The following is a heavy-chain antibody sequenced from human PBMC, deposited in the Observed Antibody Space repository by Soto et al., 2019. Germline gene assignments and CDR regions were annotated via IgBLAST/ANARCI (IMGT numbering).Heavy chain of an antibody. V-gene: IGHV4-39*01. D-gene: IGHD6-19*01. Sequence: LSLTCTVPGFSLSISRSCWGWIRQPPGKGLGWIGTIYSGSTYYNPSLKSRGTISVDPSKNQFSLKLSSVAAADTAIYFCATTRGIAVSGSFDYWGQGTLVTVSS. CDR3: ATTRGIAVSGSFDY. CDR1: GFSLSISRSC. CDR2: IYSGST. J-gene: IGHJ4*02.